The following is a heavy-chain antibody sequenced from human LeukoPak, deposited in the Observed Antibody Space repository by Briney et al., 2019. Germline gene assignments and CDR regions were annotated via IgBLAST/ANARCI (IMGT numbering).Heavy chain of an antibody. CDR3: ARSRRGIAARPGGYYYYYMDV. CDR2: IYTSGST. CDR1: GGSISSYY. Sequence: PSETLSLTRTVSGGSISSYYWSWIRQPPGKGLEWIGYIYTSGSTNYNPSLKSRVTISVDTSKNQFSLKLSSVTAADTAVYYCARSRRGIAARPGGYYYYYMDVWGKGTTVTVSS. D-gene: IGHD6-6*01. V-gene: IGHV4-4*09. J-gene: IGHJ6*03.